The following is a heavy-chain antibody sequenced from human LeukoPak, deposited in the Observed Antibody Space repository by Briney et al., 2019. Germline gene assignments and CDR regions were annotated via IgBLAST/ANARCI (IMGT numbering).Heavy chain of an antibody. V-gene: IGHV1-2*02. Sequence: ASVKVSCKASGYTFTGYCMHWVRQAPGQGLEWMGWINPNSGGTNYAQKFQGRVTMTRDTSISTAYMELSRLRSDDTAVYYCAILQGYCSGGSCYGYGMDVWGQGTTVTVSS. D-gene: IGHD2-15*01. CDR3: AILQGYCSGGSCYGYGMDV. CDR2: INPNSGGT. CDR1: GYTFTGYC. J-gene: IGHJ6*02.